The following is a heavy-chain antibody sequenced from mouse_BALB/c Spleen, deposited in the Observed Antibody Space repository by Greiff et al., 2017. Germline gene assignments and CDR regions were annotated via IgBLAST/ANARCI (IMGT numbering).Heavy chain of an antibody. CDR2: IWSGGST. CDR3: ARREGYRYDGRNSWFAY. CDR1: GFSLTSYG. Sequence: QVQLQQSGPGLVQPSQSLSITCTVSGFSLTSYGVHWVRQSPGKGLEWLGVIWSGGSTDYNAAFISRLSISKDNSKSQVFFKMNSLQANDTAIYYWARREGYRYDGRNSWFAYWGQGTLVTVSA. V-gene: IGHV2-2*02. D-gene: IGHD2-14*01. J-gene: IGHJ3*01.